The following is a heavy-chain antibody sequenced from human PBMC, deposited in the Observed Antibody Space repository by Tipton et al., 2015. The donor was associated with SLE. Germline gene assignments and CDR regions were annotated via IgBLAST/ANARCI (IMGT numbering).Heavy chain of an antibody. CDR3: AAFYGARKGPFDY. D-gene: IGHD4-17*01. Sequence: GSLRLSCAASGFTFTDYNMNWVRQAPGKGLEWVSSMSSLGTYIYYADSVKGRFTISRDNAKNSLSLQMNSLRAEDTAVYYCAAFYGARKGPFDYWGQGTLVTVSS. CDR1: GFTFTDYN. V-gene: IGHV3-21*01. J-gene: IGHJ4*02. CDR2: MSSLGTYI.